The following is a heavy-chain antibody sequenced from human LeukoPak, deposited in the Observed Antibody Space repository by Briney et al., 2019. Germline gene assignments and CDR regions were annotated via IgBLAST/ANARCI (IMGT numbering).Heavy chain of an antibody. Sequence: SETLSLTCTVSGYSISSGYYWGWIRQPPGKGLEWIGSIYHSGSTYYNPSLKSRVTISVDTSKNQFSLKLSSVTAADTAVYYCARDLIRGVIIRKGYYFDYWGQGTLVTVSS. CDR1: GYSISSGYY. D-gene: IGHD3-10*01. J-gene: IGHJ4*02. V-gene: IGHV4-38-2*02. CDR3: ARDLIRGVIIRKGYYFDY. CDR2: IYHSGST.